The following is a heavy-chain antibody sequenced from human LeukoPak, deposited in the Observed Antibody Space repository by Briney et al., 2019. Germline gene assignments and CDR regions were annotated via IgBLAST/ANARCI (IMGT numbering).Heavy chain of an antibody. V-gene: IGHV5-51*01. J-gene: IGHJ4*02. CDR3: ARLANNNYASGSLSSFGY. Sequence: GESLKISCKGSGYSFTGYWIGWVRQMPGKGLEWMGDIYPGDSDTRYSPSFQAQVTISADKSISTAYLQWSSLKASDTAMYYCARLANNNYASGSLSSFGYWGQGTLVTVSS. CDR2: IYPGDSDT. D-gene: IGHD3-10*01. CDR1: GYSFTGYW.